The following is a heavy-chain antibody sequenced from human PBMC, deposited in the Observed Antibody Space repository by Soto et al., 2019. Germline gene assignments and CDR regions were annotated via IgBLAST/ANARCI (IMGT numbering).Heavy chain of an antibody. Sequence: QVQLVQSGAEVKKPGSSVKVSCKASGGTFSSYAISWVRQAPGQGLEWMGGIIPIFGTANYAQKFQSRVKITADESPNTAYMELSSLRSDATAVYYCAREERGDMITFGAGGFDYWGQGTLVTVSS. CDR1: GGTFSSYA. CDR2: IIPIFGTA. J-gene: IGHJ4*02. CDR3: AREERGDMITFGAGGFDY. V-gene: IGHV1-69*01. D-gene: IGHD3-16*01.